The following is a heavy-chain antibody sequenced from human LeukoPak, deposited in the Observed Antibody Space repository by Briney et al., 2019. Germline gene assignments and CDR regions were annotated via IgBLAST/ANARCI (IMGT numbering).Heavy chain of an antibody. CDR3: ARRSSYYYGSGRTTNWFDP. D-gene: IGHD3-10*01. V-gene: IGHV4-39*07. Sequence: SETLSLTCTVSGGSISNTNYYWAWIRQPPGRGLEWIGSIYYTGTTFDNPSLKSRVTLSVDTSKNQFSLKLSSVTAADTAVYYCARRSSYYYGSGRTTNWFDPWGQGTLVTVSS. CDR1: GGSISNTNYY. CDR2: IYYTGTT. J-gene: IGHJ5*02.